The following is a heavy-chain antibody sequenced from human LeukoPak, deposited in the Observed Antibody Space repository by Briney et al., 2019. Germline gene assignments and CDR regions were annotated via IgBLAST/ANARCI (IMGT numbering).Heavy chain of an antibody. CDR2: VYTSGTT. Sequence: PSETLSLTCTVSGGSISGYYWNWIRQPAGKGLEWIGRVYTSGTTNYSPSLKSRITMSMDTSKNQFSLRLISVTAADTAVYYCARSTGWSSDLFDYWGQATLVTVSS. V-gene: IGHV4-4*07. D-gene: IGHD6-19*01. J-gene: IGHJ4*02. CDR3: ARSTGWSSDLFDY. CDR1: GGSISGYY.